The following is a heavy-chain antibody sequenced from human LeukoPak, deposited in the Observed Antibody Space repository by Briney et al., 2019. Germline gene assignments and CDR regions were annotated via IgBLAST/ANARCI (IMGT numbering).Heavy chain of an antibody. J-gene: IGHJ4*02. CDR1: GGSFSGYY. Sequence: SETLSLTCAVYGGSFSGYYWSWIRQPPGKGLEWIGEINHSGSTNYNPSLKSRVTISVDTSKNQFSLKLSSVTAADTAVYYCARRIMAVAGFDYWGQGTLVTVSS. V-gene: IGHV4-34*01. CDR3: ARRIMAVAGFDY. D-gene: IGHD6-19*01. CDR2: INHSGST.